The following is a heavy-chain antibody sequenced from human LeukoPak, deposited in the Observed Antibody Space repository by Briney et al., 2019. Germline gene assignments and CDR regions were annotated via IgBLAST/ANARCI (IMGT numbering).Heavy chain of an antibody. CDR1: GGTFSSYA. CDR2: IIPIFGTA. V-gene: IGHV1-69*13. CDR3: ARGPYYDILTGPHAYYYYMDV. D-gene: IGHD3-9*01. Sequence: ASVKVSCKASGGTFSSYAISWVRQAPGQGLEWMGGIIPIFGTANYAQKFQGRVTITADESTSTAYMELSSLRSEDTAVYYCARGPYYDILTGPHAYYYYMDVWGKGTTVTVSS. J-gene: IGHJ6*03.